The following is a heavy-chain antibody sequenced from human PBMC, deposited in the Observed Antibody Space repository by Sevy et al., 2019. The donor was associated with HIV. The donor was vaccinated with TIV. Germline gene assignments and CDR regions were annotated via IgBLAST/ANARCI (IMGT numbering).Heavy chain of an antibody. D-gene: IGHD3-10*01. V-gene: IGHV4-34*01. J-gene: IGHJ6*02. CDR1: GGSFSGYY. CDR3: ARGIITMVQGVRNGMDV. Sequence: SETLSLTCAVYGGSFSGYYWSWIRQPPGKGLEWIGEINHSGSTNYNPSLKSRVTISVDTSKNQFSLKLSSVTAADTAVYDCARGIITMVQGVRNGMDVWGQGTTVTVSS. CDR2: INHSGST.